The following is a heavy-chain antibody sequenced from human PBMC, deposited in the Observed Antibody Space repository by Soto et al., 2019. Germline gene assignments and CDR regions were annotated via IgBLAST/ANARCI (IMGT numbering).Heavy chain of an antibody. V-gene: IGHV1-3*05. Sequence: QVQLVQSGAEEKKPGASVKVSCKASGYTFTSYAMHWVRQAPGQRLEWMGWINAGNGNTKYSQKFQGRVTITRDTSASTASMELSSLRSEDTAVYYCASSATTADYYYGMDVWGRGTTVTVSS. CDR3: ASSATTADYYYGMDV. CDR2: INAGNGNT. J-gene: IGHJ6*02. D-gene: IGHD1-26*01. CDR1: GYTFTSYA.